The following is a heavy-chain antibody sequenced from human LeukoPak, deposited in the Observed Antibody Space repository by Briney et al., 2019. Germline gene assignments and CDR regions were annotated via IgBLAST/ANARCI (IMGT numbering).Heavy chain of an antibody. D-gene: IGHD4-17*01. CDR3: ARSRGGFGDYGSWFDP. V-gene: IGHV4-61*01. Sequence: SETLSLTCTVSGGSISSGSYFWSWIRQPPGKGLEWIGYIHNSATTNCNPSLKSRVTISLDTAKNQFSLKLTSVTAADTAVYFCARSRGGFGDYGSWFDPWGQGTLVTVSS. CDR1: GGSISSGSYF. CDR2: IHNSATT. J-gene: IGHJ5*02.